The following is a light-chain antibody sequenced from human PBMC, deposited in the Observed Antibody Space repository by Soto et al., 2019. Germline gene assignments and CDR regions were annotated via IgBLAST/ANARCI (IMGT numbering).Light chain of an antibody. CDR2: EGS. CDR1: SSDFGSYNL. Sequence: QSVLTQPASVSGSPGQSITISCTGNSSDFGSYNLVSWYQQHPGKAPKLMIYEGSKRPSGVSNRFSGSKSGNTASLTISGLQAEDEADYYCCSYAGSSTLYVFGTGTKVTVL. V-gene: IGLV2-23*01. J-gene: IGLJ1*01. CDR3: CSYAGSSTLYV.